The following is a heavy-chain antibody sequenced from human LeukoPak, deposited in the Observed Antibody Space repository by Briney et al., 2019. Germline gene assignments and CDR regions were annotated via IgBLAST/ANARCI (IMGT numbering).Heavy chain of an antibody. J-gene: IGHJ5*02. CDR1: GFTFSSYG. Sequence: GGSLRLSCAASGFTFSSYGMHWVRQAPGKGLEWVAVISYDGSNKYYADSVKGRFTISRDNSKNTLYLQMNSLRAEDTAVYYCATMVRGATWGGGNWFDPWGQGTLVTVSS. D-gene: IGHD3-10*01. CDR2: ISYDGSNK. CDR3: ATMVRGATWGGGNWFDP. V-gene: IGHV3-30*03.